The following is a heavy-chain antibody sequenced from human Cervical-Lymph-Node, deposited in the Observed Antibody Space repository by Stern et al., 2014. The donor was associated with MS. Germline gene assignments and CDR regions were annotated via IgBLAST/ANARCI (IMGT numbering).Heavy chain of an antibody. CDR1: GFTFSSYS. D-gene: IGHD6-19*01. CDR2: INSSSSYI. J-gene: IGHJ3*02. Sequence: EVQLVESGGGLVKPGGSLRLSCAASGFTFSSYSMNWVRQAPGKGLELVSSINSSSSYIYYADSVKGRFTISRDNAKNSLYLQMNSLRAEDTAVYYCARDRALVGAVAGTRAFDIWGQGTMVTVSS. V-gene: IGHV3-21*01. CDR3: ARDRALVGAVAGTRAFDI.